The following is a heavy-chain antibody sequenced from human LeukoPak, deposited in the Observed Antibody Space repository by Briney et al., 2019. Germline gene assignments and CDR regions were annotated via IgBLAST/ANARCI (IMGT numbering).Heavy chain of an antibody. D-gene: IGHD3-9*01. Sequence: ASVKVSCKASGYTFTSYAMHWVRQAPGQRLEWMGWINAGNGNTKYSQKFQGRVTITRDTSASTAYMELSSLRSEDTAVYYCARLREYYDILTGYPLGHYGMGVWGQGTTVTVSS. CDR1: GYTFTSYA. CDR3: ARLREYYDILTGYPLGHYGMGV. V-gene: IGHV1-3*01. CDR2: INAGNGNT. J-gene: IGHJ6*02.